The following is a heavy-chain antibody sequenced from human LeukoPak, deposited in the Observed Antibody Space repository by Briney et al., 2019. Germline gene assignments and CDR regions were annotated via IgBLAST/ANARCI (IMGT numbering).Heavy chain of an antibody. J-gene: IGHJ3*02. CDR2: IWYDGTNK. V-gene: IGHV3-33*06. Sequence: QPGRSLRLSCAASGFTFSSHGIHWVRQAPGRGLEWVAVIWYDGTNKYYEDSVKGRFSISRDDSKNTVYLQMNSLRAEDTAVYYCAKDLRSSGWDDAFDIWGQGTMVTVSS. CDR3: AKDLRSSGWDDAFDI. CDR1: GFTFSSHG. D-gene: IGHD6-19*01.